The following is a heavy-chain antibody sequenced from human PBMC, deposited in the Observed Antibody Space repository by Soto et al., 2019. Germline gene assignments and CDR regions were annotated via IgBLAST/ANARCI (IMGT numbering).Heavy chain of an antibody. CDR1: GFSLSTVDLG. J-gene: IGHJ3*02. D-gene: IGHD3-10*01. Sequence: QITLKESGPKLVKPTQTLTLTCTFSGFSLSTVDLGVGWIRQPPGKALECLALIYWDDDKRYTPSLKSRLTITKDTSNHQVVLTMTNMAPVDTGTYYCAHLNRGIAYDIWGQGTMVTVSS. V-gene: IGHV2-5*02. CDR3: AHLNRGIAYDI. CDR2: IYWDDDK.